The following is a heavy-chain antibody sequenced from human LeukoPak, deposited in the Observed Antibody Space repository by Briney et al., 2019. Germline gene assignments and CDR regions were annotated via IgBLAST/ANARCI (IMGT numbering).Heavy chain of an antibody. CDR1: GGSISSGGYS. Sequence: SETLSLTCAVSGGSISSGGYSWGWLRQPPGKGLEWIGYIYHSGSTYYNPSLKSRVTISVDRSKNQFSLKLSSVTAADTAVYYCARDGGIGAFDIWGQGTMVTVSS. V-gene: IGHV4-30-2*01. J-gene: IGHJ3*02. D-gene: IGHD1-26*01. CDR3: ARDGGIGAFDI. CDR2: IYHSGST.